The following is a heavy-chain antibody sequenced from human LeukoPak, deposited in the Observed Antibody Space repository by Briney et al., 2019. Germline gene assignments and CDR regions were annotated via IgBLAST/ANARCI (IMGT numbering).Heavy chain of an antibody. CDR2: IYPGDSDT. CDR3: ARHQRGSGSYYLLAIDY. D-gene: IGHD3-10*01. J-gene: IGHJ4*02. V-gene: IGHV5-51*01. Sequence: GESLKISCKASGYSFTSYWSGWVRQMPGKDLQWMGTIYPGDSDTRYSPSFQGQVTISADKSISTDYLQRSSLKASDTAKYYCARHQRGSGSYYLLAIDYWGQGTLVTVSS. CDR1: GYSFTSYW.